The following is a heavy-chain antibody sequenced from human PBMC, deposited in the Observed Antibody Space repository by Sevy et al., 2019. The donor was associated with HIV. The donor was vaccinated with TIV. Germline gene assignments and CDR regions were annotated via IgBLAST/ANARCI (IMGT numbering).Heavy chain of an antibody. CDR2: ISYDGINK. J-gene: IGHJ6*02. D-gene: IGHD3-9*01. V-gene: IGHV3-30*18. CDR1: GLSVTING. CDR3: AKDFTGFYGMDV. Sequence: GGSLRLSCEVSGLSVTINGMHWVRQAPGKGLEWVAVISYDGINKYYGDSVKGRFIISRDRSKNTLYLQMNILRIEDTAVYYCAKDFTGFYGMDVWGQGTTVTVSS.